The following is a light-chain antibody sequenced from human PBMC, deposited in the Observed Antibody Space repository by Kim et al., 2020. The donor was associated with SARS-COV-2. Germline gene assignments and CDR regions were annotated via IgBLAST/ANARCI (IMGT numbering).Light chain of an antibody. V-gene: IGKV3-20*01. J-gene: IGKJ4*01. CDR3: QQYGSSPLS. CDR1: QSVSSSY. CDR2: GAS. Sequence: EIVLTQSPGTLSLSPGERATLSCRASQSVSSSYLAWYQQKPGQAPRLLIYGASSRATGIPDRFSGSGSGTDFTLTISRLEPEEVAVYYSQQYGSSPLSFGGATKVDIK.